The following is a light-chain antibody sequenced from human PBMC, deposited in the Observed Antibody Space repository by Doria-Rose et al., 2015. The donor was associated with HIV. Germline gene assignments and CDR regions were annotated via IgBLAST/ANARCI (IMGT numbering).Light chain of an antibody. J-gene: IGKJ3*01. CDR2: CAS. CDR3: QQYYDTPS. V-gene: IGKV4-1*01. CDR1: QSLLYTSKNY. Sequence: DIRLTQSPESLGMSLGERATLNCKSNQSLLYTSKNYLAWYQQKPGQPPKLLIYCASTRQSGVPARFSGSGSGTDCTLTISSLEAEDVAVYYCQQYYDTPSFGPGTTVDIK.